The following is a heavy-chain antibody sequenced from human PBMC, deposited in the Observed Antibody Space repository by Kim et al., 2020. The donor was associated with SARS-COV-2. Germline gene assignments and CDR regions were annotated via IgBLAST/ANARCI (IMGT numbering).Heavy chain of an antibody. V-gene: IGHV4-39*01. J-gene: IGHJ4*01. CDR3: ARGLRVAGTKALEY. CDR2: ISYTGTT. D-gene: IGHD6-19*01. Sequence: SETLSLTCSVSGASISSSGYYWGWIRQPPGKGLEWIGSISYTGTTSYTSSLKSRVAISGDTSKNQFSLKLSSVTAADTAVYHCARGLRVAGTKALEYWG. CDR1: GASISSSGYY.